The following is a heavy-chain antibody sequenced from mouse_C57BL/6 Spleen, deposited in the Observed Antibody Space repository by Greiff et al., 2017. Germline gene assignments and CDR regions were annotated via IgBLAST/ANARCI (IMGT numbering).Heavy chain of an antibody. V-gene: IGHV1-50*01. CDR3: AKGGYFAWFAY. Sequence: QVQLQQPGAELVKPGASVKLSCKASGYTFTSYWMQWVKQRPGQGLEWIGEIDPSASYTNYNQKFKGKATLTVDTSSSTAYMQLSSLTSEDSAVYYCAKGGYFAWFAYWGQGTLVTVSA. J-gene: IGHJ3*01. CDR2: IDPSASYT. CDR1: GYTFTSYW. D-gene: IGHD2-3*01.